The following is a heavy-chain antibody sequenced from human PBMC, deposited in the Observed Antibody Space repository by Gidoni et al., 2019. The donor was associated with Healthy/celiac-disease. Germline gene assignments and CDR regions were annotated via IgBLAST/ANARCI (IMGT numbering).Heavy chain of an antibody. D-gene: IGHD3-3*01. J-gene: IGHJ4*02. CDR3: AREHYDFWSGYPPSPDFDY. CDR2: IYYSGST. CDR1: GGSISSSSYY. V-gene: IGHV4-39*02. Sequence: QLQLQESGPGLVKPSETLSLTCTVSGGSISSSSYYWGWIRQPPGKGLEWIGSIYYSGSTYYNPSLKSRVTISVDTSKIQFSLKLSSVTAADTAVYYCAREHYDFWSGYPPSPDFDYWGQGTLVTVSS.